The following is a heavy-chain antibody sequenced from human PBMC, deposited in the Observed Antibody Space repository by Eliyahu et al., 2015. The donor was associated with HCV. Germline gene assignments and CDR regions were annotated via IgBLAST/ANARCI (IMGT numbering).Heavy chain of an antibody. J-gene: IGHJ5*02. CDR1: GFXFSXXS. CDR2: ISSSSSYI. D-gene: IGHD2-2*01. CDR3: ASQYCSSTSCHKSILGTKLGFDP. V-gene: IGHV3-21*01. Sequence: EVQLVESGGGLVKPGGSLRLSCAASGFXFSXXSXXWVRRAPGKGLEWVSSISSSSSYIYYADSVKGRFTISRDNAKNSLYLQMNSLRAEDTAVYYCASQYCSSTSCHKSILGTKLGFDPWGQGTLVTVSS.